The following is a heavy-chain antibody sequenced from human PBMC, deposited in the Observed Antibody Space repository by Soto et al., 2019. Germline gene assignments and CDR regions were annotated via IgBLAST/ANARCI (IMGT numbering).Heavy chain of an antibody. CDR2: IIPIFGTA. D-gene: IGHD3-22*01. J-gene: IGHJ4*02. Sequence: ASVKVSCKASGGTFSSYAISWVRQAPGQGLEWMGGIIPIFGTANYAQKFQGRVTITADESTSTAYMELSSLRSEDTAVYYCAGDTYYYDSSGYAKFDYWGQGTLVTVSS. CDR3: AGDTYYYDSSGYAKFDY. V-gene: IGHV1-69*13. CDR1: GGTFSSYA.